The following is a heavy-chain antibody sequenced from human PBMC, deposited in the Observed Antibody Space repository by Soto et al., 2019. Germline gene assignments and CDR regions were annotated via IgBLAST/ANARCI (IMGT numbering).Heavy chain of an antibody. CDR2: ISGSGGGT. CDR3: AKAWMDNARQRYFDH. CDR1: GVTFSSYA. V-gene: IGHV3-23*01. D-gene: IGHD6-25*01. Sequence: GSLRLCCAASGVTFSSYAMSWVRQAPGKGLEWVSAISGSGGGTYYADSVKGRFTISRDNSKNTLYLQMNSLRAEDTAVYSCAKAWMDNARQRYFDHWGQGTLVTVSS. J-gene: IGHJ4*02.